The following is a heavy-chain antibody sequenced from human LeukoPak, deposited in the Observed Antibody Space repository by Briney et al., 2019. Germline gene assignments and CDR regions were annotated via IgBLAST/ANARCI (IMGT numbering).Heavy chain of an antibody. CDR2: IRYDGSNK. CDR3: AKCPKTPYYFDY. CDR1: GFTFSSYG. V-gene: IGHV3-30*02. Sequence: GGSLRLSCAASGFTFSSYGMHWVRQAPGKGLEWVAFIRYDGSNKYYADSVKGRFTISRDNSKNTLYLQMNSLRAEDTAVYYCAKCPKTPYYFDYWGQGTLVTVSS. J-gene: IGHJ4*02.